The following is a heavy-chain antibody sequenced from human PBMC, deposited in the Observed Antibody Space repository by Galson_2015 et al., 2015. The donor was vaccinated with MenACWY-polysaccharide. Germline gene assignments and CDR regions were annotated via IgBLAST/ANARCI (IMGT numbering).Heavy chain of an antibody. V-gene: IGHV1-18*01. D-gene: IGHD2-2*01. CDR3: ARRAAIGFYGLDV. Sequence: SVKVSCKASGYTFTSYGFNWVRQAPGQGLEWMGWISSYNLDTDYAQKFQGRVTMTTDTSTSTAYMELRSLRSDDTAEYYCARRAAIGFYGLDVWGLGTTVTVSS. CDR1: GYTFTSYG. CDR2: ISSYNLDT. J-gene: IGHJ6*02.